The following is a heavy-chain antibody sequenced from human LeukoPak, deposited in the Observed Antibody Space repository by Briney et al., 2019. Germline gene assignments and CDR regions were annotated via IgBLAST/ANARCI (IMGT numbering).Heavy chain of an antibody. D-gene: IGHD3-22*01. CDR2: IYHSGST. CDR1: GASISNSNW. V-gene: IGHV4-4*02. J-gene: IGHJ4*02. Sequence: SGTLSLTCAVTGASISNSNWWTWVRQPPGKGLEWIGEIYHSGSTNYNPSLKSRVTISVDTSKNQFSLKLSSVTAADTAVYYCARLGYDSSGYYSIRGFDYWGQGTLVTVSS. CDR3: ARLGYDSSGYYSIRGFDY.